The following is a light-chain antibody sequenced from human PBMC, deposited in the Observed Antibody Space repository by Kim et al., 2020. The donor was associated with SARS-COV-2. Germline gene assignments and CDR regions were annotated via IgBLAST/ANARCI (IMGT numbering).Light chain of an antibody. V-gene: IGKV1-5*03. CDR1: QSIDTW. CDR2: KSS. J-gene: IGKJ3*01. Sequence: DIQMTQSPSTLSASVGDRVTITCRASQSIDTWLAWYQKKHGKAPKLLIFKSSRLESGVPSRFSGSGSGTEFTLTINSLQPDDFATYYCQQYDRLYTFGPGATVDIK. CDR3: QQYDRLYT.